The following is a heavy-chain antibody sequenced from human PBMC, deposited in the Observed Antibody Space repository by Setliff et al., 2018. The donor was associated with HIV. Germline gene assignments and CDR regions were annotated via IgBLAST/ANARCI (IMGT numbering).Heavy chain of an antibody. Sequence: PSETLSLTCTVSGGYIAGYYWSWIRQPPGKALEWLGNIYYSGVTYYNPSLKSRVTLSVDTSKNQFSLTLTSVTAADTALYYCARRGGSGWYYFDQWGQGALVTVSS. J-gene: IGHJ4*02. CDR3: ARRGGSGWYYFDQ. CDR1: GGYIAGYY. CDR2: IYYSGVT. D-gene: IGHD6-19*01. V-gene: IGHV4-59*01.